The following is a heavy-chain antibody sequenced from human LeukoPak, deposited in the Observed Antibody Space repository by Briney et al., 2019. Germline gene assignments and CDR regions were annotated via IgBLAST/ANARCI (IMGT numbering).Heavy chain of an antibody. CDR1: GFTFSSYA. CDR3: TREYQGMITMIPGG. CDR2: IRSKAYGGTT. J-gene: IGHJ4*02. V-gene: IGHV3-49*03. Sequence: GGSLRLSCAASGFTFSSYAMSWFRQAPGKGLEWVGFIRSKAYGGTTEYAASVKGRFTISRDDSKSIAYLQMNSLKTEDTAVYYCTREYQGMITMIPGGWGQGTLVTVSS. D-gene: IGHD3-22*01.